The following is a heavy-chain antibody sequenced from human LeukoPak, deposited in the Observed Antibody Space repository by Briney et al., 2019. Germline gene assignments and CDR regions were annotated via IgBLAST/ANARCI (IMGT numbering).Heavy chain of an antibody. J-gene: IGHJ6*02. CDR1: GGTFSSYA. CDR2: IIPIFGTA. V-gene: IGHV1-69*13. D-gene: IGHD2-15*01. CDR3: ARDRGYCSGGSCYSDGYYYYGTDV. Sequence: SVKVSCKASGGTFSSYAISWVRQAPGQGLEWMGGIIPIFGTANYAQKFQGRVMTTADESTSTAYMELSSLRSEDTAVYYCARDRGYCSGGSCYSDGYYYYGTDVWGQGTTVTVSS.